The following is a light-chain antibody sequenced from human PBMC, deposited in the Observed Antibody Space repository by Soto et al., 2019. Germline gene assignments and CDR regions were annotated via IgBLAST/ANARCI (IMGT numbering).Light chain of an antibody. CDR3: SSYTSSSTVI. CDR2: EVS. J-gene: IGLJ2*01. CDR1: NSDIGGFHF. V-gene: IGLV2-14*01. Sequence: QSVLTQPASVSGSPGRSITISCTGTNSDIGGFHFVSWYQQHPGEAPKLLIYEVSNRPSGVSHRFSGSKSGNTASLTISGLQPEDEADYSCSSYTSSSTVIFGGGTKLTVL.